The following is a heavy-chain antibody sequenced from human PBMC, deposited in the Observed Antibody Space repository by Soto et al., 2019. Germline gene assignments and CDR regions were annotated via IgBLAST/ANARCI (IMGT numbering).Heavy chain of an antibody. D-gene: IGHD2-15*01. CDR2: ISSSSSYI. Sequence: PGGSLRLSCAASGFTFSSYSMNWVRQAPGKGLEWVSSISSSSSYIYYADSVKGRFTISRNNAKNSLYLQMNSPKAEDTAVYYCARDCPPFEAHSCYPYYGMDVWGQGTTVTVSS. CDR3: ARDCPPFEAHSCYPYYGMDV. V-gene: IGHV3-21*01. CDR1: GFTFSSYS. J-gene: IGHJ6*02.